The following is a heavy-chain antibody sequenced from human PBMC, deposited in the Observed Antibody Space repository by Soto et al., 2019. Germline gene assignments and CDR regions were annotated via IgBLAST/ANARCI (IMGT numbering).Heavy chain of an antibody. D-gene: IGHD2-15*01. V-gene: IGHV1-18*01. CDR3: ARGYCSGGSCYSYYYYYMDV. Sequence: ASVKVSCQTSGYTFTSYGISWVRQAPGQGLEWMGWISAYNGNTNYAQKLQGRVTMTTDTSTSTAYMELRSLRSDDTAVYYCARGYCSGGSCYSYYYYYMDVWGKGTTVTVSS. J-gene: IGHJ6*03. CDR1: GYTFTSYG. CDR2: ISAYNGNT.